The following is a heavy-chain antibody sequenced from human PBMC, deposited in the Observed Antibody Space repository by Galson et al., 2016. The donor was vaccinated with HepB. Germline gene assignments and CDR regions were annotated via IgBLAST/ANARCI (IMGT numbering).Heavy chain of an antibody. CDR3: GRDSLPYYVESSGPSWEALDI. CDR2: ISTHNGNI. V-gene: IGHV1-18*01. Sequence: SVKVSCKASGYIFSNFGITWLREAPGQGLEWMGWISTHNGNIKYAPKVQGRVTMTTDISTTTAYMELRSLRSDDSAVYFCGRDSLPYYVESSGPSWEALDIWGQGTTVTVSS. D-gene: IGHD3-22*01. J-gene: IGHJ6*02. CDR1: GYIFSNFG.